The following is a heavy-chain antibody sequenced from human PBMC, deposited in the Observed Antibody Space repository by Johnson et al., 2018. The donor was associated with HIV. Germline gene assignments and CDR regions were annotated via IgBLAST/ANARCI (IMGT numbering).Heavy chain of an antibody. Sequence: VQLVESGGGVVQPGRSLRLSCAASGFTFSSYAMHWVRQAPGKGLEWAGRIKRKTDGGTTDYAAPVKGRFTISRDDSKNTLYLQRNSLRAEDTALYYCASQRWKQGDAFDIWGQGTMVTVSS. V-gene: IGHV3-15*05. CDR1: GFTFSSYA. CDR2: IKRKTDGGTT. J-gene: IGHJ3*02. D-gene: IGHD4-23*01. CDR3: ASQRWKQGDAFDI.